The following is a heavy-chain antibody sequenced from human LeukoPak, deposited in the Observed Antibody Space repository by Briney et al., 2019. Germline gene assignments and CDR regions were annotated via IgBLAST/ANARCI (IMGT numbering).Heavy chain of an antibody. CDR3: ARDLTVFDY. CDR2: ISSSSSTI. Sequence: GGSLRLSCAASGFTFSSYSMNWVRQAPGEGLEWVSYISSSSSTIYYADSVKGRFTISRDNAKNSLYLQMNSLRAEDTAVYYCARDLTVFDYWGQGTLVTVSS. CDR1: GFTFSSYS. J-gene: IGHJ4*02. D-gene: IGHD4-11*01. V-gene: IGHV3-48*04.